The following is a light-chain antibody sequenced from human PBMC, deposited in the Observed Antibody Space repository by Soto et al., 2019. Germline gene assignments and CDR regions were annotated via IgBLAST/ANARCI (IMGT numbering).Light chain of an antibody. V-gene: IGKV3-11*01. J-gene: IGKJ5*01. CDR1: QTGSSN. Sequence: EIVLTPAPPTLSLSHGQRATLSCSASQTGSSNLGWYQHKPGQAPRLLIYDVASRATGIPARFSGSGSGTDFSLTISSLEPEDFAVYYCQQRSNWPPEITFGQGTRLEIK. CDR2: DVA. CDR3: QQRSNWPPEIT.